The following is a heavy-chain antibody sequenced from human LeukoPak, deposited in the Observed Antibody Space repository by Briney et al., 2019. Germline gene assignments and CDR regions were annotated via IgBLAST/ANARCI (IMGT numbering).Heavy chain of an antibody. CDR1: GFTFSSYW. J-gene: IGHJ4*02. Sequence: GSLRLSCAASGFTFSSYWMHWVRQAPGKGLVWVSRIKSDGGLTNYADSVKGRFTISRDNTKNTLYLQLNSLRAEDTAVYYCATGNYNRPFDYWGQGTLVTVSS. V-gene: IGHV3-74*01. CDR2: IKSDGGLT. D-gene: IGHD1-7*01. CDR3: ATGNYNRPFDY.